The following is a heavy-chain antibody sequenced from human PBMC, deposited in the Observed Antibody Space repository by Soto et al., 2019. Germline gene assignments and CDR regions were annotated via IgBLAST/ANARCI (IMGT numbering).Heavy chain of an antibody. Sequence: SETLSLTCAVYGGSFSGYYWSWIRQPPGKGLEWIGEINHSGSTNYNPSLKSRVTISVDTSKNQFSLKLSSVTAADTAVYYCARGGLVITFGGPRGWGFDFWGQGTLVTVSS. D-gene: IGHD3-16*01. V-gene: IGHV4-34*01. J-gene: IGHJ4*02. CDR1: GGSFSGYY. CDR3: ARGGLVITFGGPRGWGFDF. CDR2: INHSGST.